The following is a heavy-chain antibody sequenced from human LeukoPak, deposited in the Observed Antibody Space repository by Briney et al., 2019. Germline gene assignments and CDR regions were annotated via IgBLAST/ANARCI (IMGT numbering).Heavy chain of an antibody. D-gene: IGHD6-19*01. Sequence: GGSLRLSCAASGFTFSTYTMHWVRHAPGVGLDYVSSISSNGGSTYYANSVKGRFTVSKDNSKNTLYLQMGSLRFDDMAMYYCARGGLGIAVSDAFDIWGQGTMVTVSS. CDR3: ARGGLGIAVSDAFDI. CDR1: GFTFSTYT. V-gene: IGHV3-64*01. J-gene: IGHJ3*02. CDR2: ISSNGGST.